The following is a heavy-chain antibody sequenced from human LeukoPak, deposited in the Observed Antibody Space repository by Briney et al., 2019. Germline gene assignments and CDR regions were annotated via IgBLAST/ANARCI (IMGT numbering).Heavy chain of an antibody. D-gene: IGHD5-24*01. V-gene: IGHV1-2*02. CDR3: ARARDVEMATSD. CDR2: INPNSGGT. J-gene: IGHJ4*02. CDR1: GYTFTGYY. Sequence: ASVKVSCKASGYTFTGYYMHWVRQAPGQGLEWMGWINPNSGGTNYAQKFQGRVTMTRDMSISTAYMELSRLRSDDTAVYYCARARDVEMATSDWGQGTLVTVSS.